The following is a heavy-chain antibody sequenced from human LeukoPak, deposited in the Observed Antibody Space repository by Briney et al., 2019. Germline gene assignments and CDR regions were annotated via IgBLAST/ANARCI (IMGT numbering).Heavy chain of an antibody. Sequence: PGGSLRLSCAASGFSFSSFAMNWVRQAPGKGLEWVSGISGSGDSTYYADSVKGRFTISRDNSKNSLYLQMNSLRAEDTALYYCARAPITSPFYFDYWGQGTLVTVSS. D-gene: IGHD2-2*01. CDR1: GFSFSSFA. V-gene: IGHV3-23*01. CDR3: ARAPITSPFYFDY. J-gene: IGHJ4*02. CDR2: ISGSGDST.